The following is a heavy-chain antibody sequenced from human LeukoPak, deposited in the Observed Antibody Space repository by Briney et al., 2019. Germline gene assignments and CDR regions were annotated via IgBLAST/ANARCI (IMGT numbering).Heavy chain of an antibody. J-gene: IGHJ6*02. CDR3: ARLDGSYPYYYYYYGMDV. D-gene: IGHD1-26*01. CDR2: IHHSGTT. CDR1: GDSMTNYY. V-gene: IGHV4-59*01. Sequence: PSETLSLTCTVSGDSMTNYYWNWIRQPPGKGLEWIGYIHHSGTTNYNPSLKSRVTISVDTSKNQFSLKLSSVTAADTAVYYCARLDGSYPYYYYYYGMDVWGQGTTVTVSS.